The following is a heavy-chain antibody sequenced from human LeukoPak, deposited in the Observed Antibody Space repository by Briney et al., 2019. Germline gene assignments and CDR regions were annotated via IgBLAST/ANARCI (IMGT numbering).Heavy chain of an antibody. D-gene: IGHD1-26*01. J-gene: IGHJ5*02. CDR2: ISYTGST. CDR3: ARPIVGATSWFDP. V-gene: IGHV4-59*08. CDR1: GGSISSYY. Sequence: KPSETLSLTFTVPGGSISSYYGSSIRQPPGKGLGWIGSISYTGSTNNNPSLKSPLNLSVDPSKSQFSLKLNSVTAADTAVYYCARPIVGATSWFDPWGQGTLVTVSS.